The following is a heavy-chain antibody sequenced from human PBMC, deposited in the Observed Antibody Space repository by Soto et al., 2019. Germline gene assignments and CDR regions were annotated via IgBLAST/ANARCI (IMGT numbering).Heavy chain of an antibody. D-gene: IGHD2-2*02. J-gene: IGHJ6*02. CDR2: IYTSGST. CDR1: GGSISSYY. Sequence: PSETLSLTLSVSGGSISSYYWSWIREPAGKGLEWIGRIYTSGSTNYNPSLKSRVTMSVDTSKNQFSLKLSSVTAADTAVYYCARDSMTIHYYYYYGMDVWGQGTTVT. V-gene: IGHV4-4*07. CDR3: ARDSMTIHYYYYYGMDV.